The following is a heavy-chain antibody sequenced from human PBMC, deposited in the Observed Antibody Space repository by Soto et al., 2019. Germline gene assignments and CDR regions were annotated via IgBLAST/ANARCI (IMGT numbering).Heavy chain of an antibody. Sequence: QVQLVQSGAEVKNPGSSVKVSCKASGGTFSSYAISWVRQAPGQGLEWMGGIIPIFGTANYAQKFQGRVTITADESTSTAYMELSSLRSEDTAVYYCSTGTHGNYYNGMDVWGQGTTVTVSS. J-gene: IGHJ6*02. V-gene: IGHV1-69*12. CDR1: GGTFSSYA. D-gene: IGHD1-1*01. CDR3: STGTHGNYYNGMDV. CDR2: IIPIFGTA.